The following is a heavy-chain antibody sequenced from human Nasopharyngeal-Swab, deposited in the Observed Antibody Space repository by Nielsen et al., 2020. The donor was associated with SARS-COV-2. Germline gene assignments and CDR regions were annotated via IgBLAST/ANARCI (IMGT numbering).Heavy chain of an antibody. V-gene: IGHV4-34*01. J-gene: IGHJ4*02. D-gene: IGHD5-12*01. CDR2: VNNGGST. CDR1: GGSFSGSY. CDR3: ARGRRSSMVATRYFDY. Sequence: GSLRLSCAFYGGSFSGSYWSWIRQPPGKGLEWIGEVNNGGSTNYNPSLKSRVTISVDTSKNQFSLKLSSVTAADTAVYYCARGRRSSMVATRYFDYWGQGTLVTVSS.